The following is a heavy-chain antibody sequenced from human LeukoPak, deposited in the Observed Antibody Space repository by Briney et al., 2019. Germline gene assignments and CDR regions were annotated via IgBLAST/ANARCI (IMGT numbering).Heavy chain of an antibody. CDR1: GFTFSSYW. D-gene: IGHD4-17*01. CDR3: ARVGTVTTWYYYYYMDV. V-gene: IGHV3-74*01. J-gene: IGHJ6*03. CDR2: INSDGSST. Sequence: GGSLRLSCAASGFTFSSYWMHWVRQAPGKGLVWVSRINSDGSSTSYADSVKGRFTISRDNAKNTLYLQMNSLRAEDTAVYYCARVGTVTTWYYYYYMDVWGKGTTVTVSS.